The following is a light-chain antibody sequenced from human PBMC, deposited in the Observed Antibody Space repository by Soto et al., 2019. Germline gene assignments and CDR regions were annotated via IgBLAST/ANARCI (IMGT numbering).Light chain of an antibody. CDR3: QQYGRSPWT. Sequence: EIVFTQSPGTLSLSPGDRATLTCRASQSVSSSYLAWYQQKPGQAPGLLIYGASSRDTGIPDRFSGSGSGTDFTLTISRLEPEDFSVYYCQQYGRSPWTFGQGTKVDIK. V-gene: IGKV3-20*01. CDR2: GAS. CDR1: QSVSSSY. J-gene: IGKJ1*01.